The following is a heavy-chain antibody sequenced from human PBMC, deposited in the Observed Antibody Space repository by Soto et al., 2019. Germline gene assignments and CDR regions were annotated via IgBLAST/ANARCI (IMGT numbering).Heavy chain of an antibody. D-gene: IGHD2-15*01. CDR2: MNPNSGNT. J-gene: IGHJ5*02. CDR3: ARPPSYCSGGSCRWFDP. CDR1: GYTFTSYD. Sequence: ASVKVSCKASGYTFTSYDINWVRQATGQGLEWMGWMNPNSGNTGYAQKFQGRATMTSNTSINTAYMELSSLRSEDTAVYYCARPPSYCSGGSCRWFDPRGQGTLVTVSS. V-gene: IGHV1-8*01.